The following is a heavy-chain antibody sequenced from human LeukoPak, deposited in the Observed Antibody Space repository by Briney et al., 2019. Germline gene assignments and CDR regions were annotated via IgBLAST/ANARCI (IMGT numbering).Heavy chain of an antibody. J-gene: IGHJ6*03. CDR2: INHSGST. CDR1: GGSFSGYY. D-gene: IGHD2-2*01. CDR3: AREDCSSTSCYLGYYYYYMDV. V-gene: IGHV4-34*01. Sequence: PSETLSLTCAVYGGSFSGYYWSWICQPPGKGLEWIGEINHSGSTNYNPSLKSRVTISVDTSKNQFSLKLSSVTAADTAVYYCAREDCSSTSCYLGYYYYYMDVWGKGTTVTVSS.